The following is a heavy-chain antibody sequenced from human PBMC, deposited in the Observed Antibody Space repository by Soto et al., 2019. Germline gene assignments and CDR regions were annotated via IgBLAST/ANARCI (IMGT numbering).Heavy chain of an antibody. CDR3: ARDQKYNWNQNFDY. J-gene: IGHJ4*02. D-gene: IGHD1-20*01. V-gene: IGHV3-30-3*01. CDR2: ISYDGSNK. Sequence: PGGSLRLSCAASGFTFSSYAMHWVRQAPGKGLEWVAVISYDGSNKYYADPVKGRFTISRDNSKNTLYLQMNSLRAEDTAVYYCARDQKYNWNQNFDYWGQGTLVTVSS. CDR1: GFTFSSYA.